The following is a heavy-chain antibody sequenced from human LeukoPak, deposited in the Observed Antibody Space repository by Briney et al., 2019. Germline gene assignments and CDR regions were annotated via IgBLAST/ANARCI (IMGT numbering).Heavy chain of an antibody. J-gene: IGHJ4*02. CDR1: GYTFTSYG. D-gene: IGHD1-26*01. CDR2: ISAYNGNT. CDR3: ARVLQWELLDFDY. V-gene: IGHV1-18*01. Sequence: ASVKVSCKASGYTFTSYGISWVRQAPGQGLEWMGWISAYNGNTNYAQKFQGRVTITRDTSASTAYMELSSLRSEDTAVYYCARVLQWELLDFDYWGQGTLVTVSS.